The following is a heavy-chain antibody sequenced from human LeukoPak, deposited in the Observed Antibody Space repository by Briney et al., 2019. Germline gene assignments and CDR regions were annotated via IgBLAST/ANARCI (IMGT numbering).Heavy chain of an antibody. CDR3: ARAERRVSNAFDI. CDR2: IYTSGST. J-gene: IGHJ3*02. V-gene: IGHV4-4*07. Sequence: SETLSLTCTVSDYSISNGYYWSWIRQPAGKGLEWIGRIYTSGSTNYNPSLKSRVTISVDTSKNQFSLKLSSVTAADTAVYYCARAERRVSNAFDIWGQGTMVTVSS. CDR1: DYSISNGYY. D-gene: IGHD1-1*01.